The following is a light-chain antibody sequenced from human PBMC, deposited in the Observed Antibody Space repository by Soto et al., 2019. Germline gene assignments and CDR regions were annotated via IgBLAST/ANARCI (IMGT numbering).Light chain of an antibody. J-gene: IGKJ4*01. CDR2: GAS. CDR3: QQYGSSPLT. Sequence: EIGLTQSPGTLSLSPGERATLSCRASQSVSSSYLAWYQQKPGQAPRLLIYGASSRATGIPDRFSGSGSGTDFTLTISRLEPEDFAVYYCQQYGSSPLTFRGGTKV. V-gene: IGKV3-20*01. CDR1: QSVSSSY.